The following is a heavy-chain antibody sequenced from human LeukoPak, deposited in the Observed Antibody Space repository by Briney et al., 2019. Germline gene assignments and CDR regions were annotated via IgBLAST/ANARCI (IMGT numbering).Heavy chain of an antibody. D-gene: IGHD2-2*01. Sequence: SSETLSLTCTVSGGSISSYYWSWIRQPPGKGLEWIGYIYYSGSINYNPSLKSRVTISVDTSKNQFSLKLSSVTAADTAVYYCARKGHTSWYFDYWGQGTLVTVSS. CDR1: GGSISSYY. J-gene: IGHJ4*02. CDR3: ARKGHTSWYFDY. V-gene: IGHV4-59*01. CDR2: IYYSGSI.